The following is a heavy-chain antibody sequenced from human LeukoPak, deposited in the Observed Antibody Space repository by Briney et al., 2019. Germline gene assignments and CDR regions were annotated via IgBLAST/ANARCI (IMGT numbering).Heavy chain of an antibody. CDR2: INHSGST. CDR3: ARQATMPPPDDY. V-gene: IGHV4-34*01. CDR1: GGSFSGYY. J-gene: IGHJ4*02. Sequence: SETLSLTCAVYGGSFSGYYWSWIRQPPGKGLEWIGEINHSGSTNYNPSLKSRVTISVDTSKNQFSLKLSSVTAADTAVYYCARQATMPPPDDYWGQGTQVTVSS. D-gene: IGHD5-24*01.